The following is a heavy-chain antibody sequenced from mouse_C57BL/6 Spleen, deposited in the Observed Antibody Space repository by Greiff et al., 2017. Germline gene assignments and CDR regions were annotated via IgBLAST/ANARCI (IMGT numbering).Heavy chain of an antibody. D-gene: IGHD2-5*01. CDR2: ISSGGSYT. Sequence: EVKLVESGGDLVKPGGSLKLSCAASGFTFSSYGMSWVRQTPDKRLEWVATISSGGSYTYYPDSVKGRFTISRDNAKNTLYLQMSSLKSEDTAMYYCARGDYSNLYYYAMDYWGQGTSVTVSS. J-gene: IGHJ4*01. CDR3: ARGDYSNLYYYAMDY. V-gene: IGHV5-6*02. CDR1: GFTFSSYG.